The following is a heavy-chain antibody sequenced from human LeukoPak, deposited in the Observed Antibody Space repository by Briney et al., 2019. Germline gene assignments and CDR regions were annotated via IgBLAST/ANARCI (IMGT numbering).Heavy chain of an antibody. D-gene: IGHD3-16*01. J-gene: IGHJ4*02. CDR3: ARDWVGCDY. V-gene: IGHV3-23*01. CDR1: GFHFSSFA. CDR2: ISGNGATT. Sequence: GGSLRLSCAASGFHFSSFAMSWVRQVPGKGLEWVSGISGNGATTHHADSVKGRFTIARDNSKNTLYLQMNTLRAEDTAVYYCARDWVGCDYWGQGTLVTVSS.